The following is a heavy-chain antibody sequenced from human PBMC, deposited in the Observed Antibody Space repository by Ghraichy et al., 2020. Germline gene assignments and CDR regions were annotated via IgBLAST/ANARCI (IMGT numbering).Heavy chain of an antibody. CDR3: AKGSAAAGTFDY. CDR1: GFTFSSYG. J-gene: IGHJ4*02. V-gene: IGHV3-30*18. CDR2: ISYDGSNK. D-gene: IGHD6-13*01. Sequence: GESLNISCAASGFTFSSYGMHWVRQAPGKGLEWVAVISYDGSNKYYADSVKGRFTISRDNSKNTLYLQMNSLRAEDTAVYYCAKGSAAAGTFDYWGQGTLVTVSS.